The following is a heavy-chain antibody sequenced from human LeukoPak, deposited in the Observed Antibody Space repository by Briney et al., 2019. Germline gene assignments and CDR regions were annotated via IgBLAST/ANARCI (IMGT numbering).Heavy chain of an antibody. J-gene: IGHJ4*02. Sequence: GGSLRLSCAASGFTFSSYAMHWVRQAPGKGLEWVAVISYDGSNKYYADSVKGRFTISRDNSKNTLYLQMNSLRAEDTAVYYCARDHKGEFYFDYWGQGTLVTVSS. CDR2: ISYDGSNK. V-gene: IGHV3-30*04. CDR3: ARDHKGEFYFDY. D-gene: IGHD3-16*01. CDR1: GFTFSSYA.